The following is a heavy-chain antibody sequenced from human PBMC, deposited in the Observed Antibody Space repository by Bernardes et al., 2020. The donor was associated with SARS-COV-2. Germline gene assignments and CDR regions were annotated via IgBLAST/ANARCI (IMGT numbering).Heavy chain of an antibody. V-gene: IGHV4-59*11. D-gene: IGHD3-10*01. Sequence: SETLSLTCAVSDGSISSHYWSWIRQPPGKGLEWIGYIYYSGNTKYNNYNPSLKSRVTMSVDTSKNQFSLKLSSVTAADTAVYYCARDRRLLWFGESPPYYGLDVWGQGTTVTVSS. CDR2: IYYSGNTKYN. CDR1: DGSISSHY. J-gene: IGHJ6*02. CDR3: ARDRRLLWFGESPPYYGLDV.